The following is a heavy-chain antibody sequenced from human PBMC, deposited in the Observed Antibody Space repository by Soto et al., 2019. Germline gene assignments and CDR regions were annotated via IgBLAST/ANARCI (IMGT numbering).Heavy chain of an antibody. V-gene: IGHV3-33*01. Sequence: PGGSLRLSCAASGFSFSSYGMHWVRQAPGKGLEWVAVIWYDGDSKYADSVRGRFTISRDNSENTVYLQMSSLRAEDSAVYYCARGSKDSYPGSRIFDFWGRGTLVTVSS. CDR1: GFSFSSYG. CDR2: IWYDGDS. CDR3: ARGSKDSYPGSRIFDF. D-gene: IGHD3-10*01. J-gene: IGHJ4*02.